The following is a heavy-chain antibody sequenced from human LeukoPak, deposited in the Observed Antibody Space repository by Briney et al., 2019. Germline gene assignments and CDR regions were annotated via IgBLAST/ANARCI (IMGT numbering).Heavy chain of an antibody. CDR2: IFSTGGT. CDR3: VTNYGDYLGYYYYGMDV. J-gene: IGHJ6*02. Sequence: SETLSLTCTVSGGSISSIHYYWGWIRQSPGKGLEWIGMIFSTGGTHYNPSLKSRVIISVDMSKNQFSLKLSSVTAADTAVYYCVTNYGDYLGYYYYGMDVWGQGTTVTVSS. V-gene: IGHV4-39*07. CDR1: GGSISSIHYY. D-gene: IGHD4-17*01.